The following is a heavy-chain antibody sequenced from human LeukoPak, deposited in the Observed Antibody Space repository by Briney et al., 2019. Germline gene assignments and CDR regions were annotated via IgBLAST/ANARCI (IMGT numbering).Heavy chain of an antibody. Sequence: ASVKVSCKASGYTFSSYAITWVRQAPGQGLEWMGWISVYSGNTNYAQKFQGRVTITADKSTSTAYMELSSLRSEDTAVYYCARVLPDAAAGNSGVFDYWGQGTLVTVSS. D-gene: IGHD6-13*01. CDR3: ARVLPDAAAGNSGVFDY. CDR1: GYTFSSYA. V-gene: IGHV1-18*01. CDR2: ISVYSGNT. J-gene: IGHJ4*02.